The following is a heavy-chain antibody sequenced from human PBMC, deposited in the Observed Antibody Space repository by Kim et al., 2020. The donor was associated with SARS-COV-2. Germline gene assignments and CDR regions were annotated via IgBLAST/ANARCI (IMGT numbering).Heavy chain of an antibody. J-gene: IGHJ6*02. CDR3: ARYSSSWPLDYYGMDV. D-gene: IGHD6-13*01. V-gene: IGHV1-8*01. Sequence: FQGRVTMTRNTSISTAYMELSSLRSEDTAVYYCARYSSSWPLDYYGMDVWGQGTTVTVSS.